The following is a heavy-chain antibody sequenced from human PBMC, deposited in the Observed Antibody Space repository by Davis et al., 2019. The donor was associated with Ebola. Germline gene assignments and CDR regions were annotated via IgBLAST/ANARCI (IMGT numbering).Heavy chain of an antibody. CDR1: GGTFSSYT. Sequence: AASVQVSCKASGGTFSSYTLSWVRLAPGQGLEWMGRIIPMLGIANYAQKFKGRVTITADISTTAYMELSSLRSEDTAVYYCARARDMATIGDYAMDGWGQGTTVTVSS. D-gene: IGHD5-24*01. CDR2: IIPMLGIA. V-gene: IGHV1-69*02. CDR3: ARARDMATIGDYAMDG. J-gene: IGHJ6*02.